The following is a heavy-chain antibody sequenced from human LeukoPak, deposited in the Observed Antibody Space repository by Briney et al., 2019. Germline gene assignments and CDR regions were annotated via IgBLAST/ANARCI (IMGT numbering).Heavy chain of an antibody. D-gene: IGHD5-24*01. CDR1: GGSISSSSYY. V-gene: IGHV4-39*02. Sequence: PSETLSLTCTVSGGSISSSSYYWGWIRQPPGKGLDWIGSIYYSGSTYYNPSLKSRVTISVDTSKNQFSLKLSSVTAADTAVYYCAREWKDGYNYERFDYWGQGTLVTVSS. CDR3: AREWKDGYNYERFDY. J-gene: IGHJ4*02. CDR2: IYYSGST.